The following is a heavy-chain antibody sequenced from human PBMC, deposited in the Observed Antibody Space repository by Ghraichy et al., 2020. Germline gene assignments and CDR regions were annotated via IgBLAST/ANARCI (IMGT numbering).Heavy chain of an antibody. D-gene: IGHD3-22*01. CDR3: ARDYDDISEEDYFDY. CDR1: GYTFTRYG. J-gene: IGHJ4*02. V-gene: IGHV1-18*04. CDR2: VSGYNGRA. Sequence: ASVKVSCKASGYTFTRYGISWVRQAPGQGLEWMGWVSGYNGRAHYAQKVQGRVTMTTDTSTNTAYMKLRSLRSDDTAAYYCARDYDDISEEDYFDYWGQGTLVTVSS.